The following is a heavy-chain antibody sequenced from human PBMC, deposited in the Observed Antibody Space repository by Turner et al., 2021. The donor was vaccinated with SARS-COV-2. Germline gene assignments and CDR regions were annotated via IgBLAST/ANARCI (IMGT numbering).Heavy chain of an antibody. Sequence: QVQLVESGGGVVQPGWSLRLSWAASGFTFSTYAMHWVRQAPGKGLEWVAVISYDGSDKYDADSVKGRFTISRDNSKNTLYLQMNSLRAEDTAVYYCAREDYYDSSGSLDYWGQGTLVTVSS. V-gene: IGHV3-30-3*01. CDR2: ISYDGSDK. D-gene: IGHD3-22*01. CDR3: AREDYYDSSGSLDY. J-gene: IGHJ4*02. CDR1: GFTFSTYA.